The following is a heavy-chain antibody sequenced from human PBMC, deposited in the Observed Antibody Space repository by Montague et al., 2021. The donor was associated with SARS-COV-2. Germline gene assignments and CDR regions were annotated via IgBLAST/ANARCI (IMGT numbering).Heavy chain of an antibody. CDR1: GDSISTSTW. CDR3: ATLSRRTAPGTRDYFGLDV. CDR2: IFHSGTI. V-gene: IGHV4-4*02. Sequence: SETLSLTCRVSGDSISTSTWWTWVRQTPGKGLEWIGEIFHSGTINYNPSLKSRVSISVDKSNNQFSLRLSSLNAADTAVYYCATLSRRTAPGTRDYFGLDVWGQGTTVVVSS. J-gene: IGHJ6*02. D-gene: IGHD6-13*01.